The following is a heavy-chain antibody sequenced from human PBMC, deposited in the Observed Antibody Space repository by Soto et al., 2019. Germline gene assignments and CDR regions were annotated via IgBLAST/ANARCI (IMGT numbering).Heavy chain of an antibody. CDR1: GFTLTTSA. CDR3: AAALSCTDTTCYRSFDF. J-gene: IGHJ4*02. CDR2: IVVGGGKT. D-gene: IGHD2-2*01. Sequence: ASVKVSCKASGFTLTTSAMQWVRQARGQRLEWIGWIVVGGGKTSYAQRFQERVTITRDMSTGTSYMELSGLRSEDTAVYYCAAALSCTDTTCYRSFDFWGQGTLVTVSS. V-gene: IGHV1-58*02.